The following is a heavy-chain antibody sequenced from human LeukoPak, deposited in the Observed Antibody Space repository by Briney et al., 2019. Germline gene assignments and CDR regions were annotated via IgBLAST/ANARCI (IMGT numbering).Heavy chain of an antibody. CDR1: GFTFSSYG. Sequence: PGGSLRLSCAASGFTFSSYGMHWVRQAPGKGLEWVVFIRYDGSNKYYADSVKGRFTISRDNSKNTLYLQMNSLRAEDTAVYYCAKDSSSWYRPDYWGQGTLVTVSS. V-gene: IGHV3-30*02. D-gene: IGHD6-13*01. CDR3: AKDSSSWYRPDY. CDR2: IRYDGSNK. J-gene: IGHJ4*02.